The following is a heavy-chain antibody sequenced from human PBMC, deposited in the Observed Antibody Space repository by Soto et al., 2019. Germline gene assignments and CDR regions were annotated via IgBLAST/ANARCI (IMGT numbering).Heavy chain of an antibody. CDR2: INGANGNT. Sequence: ASVKVSCKASGYSFSTYSMLWERQAPGQGLEWMGWINGANGNTRYSQKFKDRVSISRDTPASTGYMELSSLRSEDTAVYYCARGKGMEENYYYHGMDVWGPVTTVTVSS. V-gene: IGHV1-3*01. D-gene: IGHD1-1*01. J-gene: IGHJ6*02. CDR1: GYSFSTYS. CDR3: ARGKGMEENYYYHGMDV.